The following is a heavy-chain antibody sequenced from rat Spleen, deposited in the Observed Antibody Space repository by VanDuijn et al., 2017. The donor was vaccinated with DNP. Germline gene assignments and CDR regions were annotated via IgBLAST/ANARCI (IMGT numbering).Heavy chain of an antibody. CDR2: ISPGGGNI. CDR3: ARGGRSYFDY. V-gene: IGHV5-25*01. CDR1: GFTFSNYY. D-gene: IGHD1-11*01. Sequence: EVHLVESGGGLVQPGRSMKLSCAASGFTFSNYYMAWVRQAPAKGLEWVAAISPGGGNIYYRDSVKGRFTISRDNAKSTLYLQMNSLRSEDTATYYCARGGRSYFDYWGQGVMVTVSS. J-gene: IGHJ2*01.